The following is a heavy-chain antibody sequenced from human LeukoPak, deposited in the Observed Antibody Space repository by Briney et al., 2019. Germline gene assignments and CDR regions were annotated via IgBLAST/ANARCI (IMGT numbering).Heavy chain of an antibody. D-gene: IGHD3-22*01. V-gene: IGHV3-53*01. CDR3: AGALYYNYYETRYFAY. Sequence: PGGSPRLSCTASGFTVRSNYMFWVRQAPGKGLECVSVIYSDGSAYYADSVKGRFTISRDSSMNTLFLQMNSLRAEHTAMYYCAGALYYNYYETRYFAYWGQGTPVTVSS. CDR1: GFTVRSNY. J-gene: IGHJ4*02. CDR2: IYSDGSA.